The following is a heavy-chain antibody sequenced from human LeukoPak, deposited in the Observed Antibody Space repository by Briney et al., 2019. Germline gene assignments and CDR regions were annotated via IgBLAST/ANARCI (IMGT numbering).Heavy chain of an antibody. J-gene: IGHJ5*02. D-gene: IGHD6-13*01. CDR1: GGTFSSYA. CDR2: IIPIFGTA. CDR3: ARGREAAAGTGNSFDP. Sequence: SVKVSCKASGGTFSSYAISWVRQAPGQGLEWMGGIIPIFGTANYAQKFQGRVTIAADESTSTAYMELSSLRSEDTAVYYCARGREAAAGTGNSFDPWGQGTLVTVSS. V-gene: IGHV1-69*13.